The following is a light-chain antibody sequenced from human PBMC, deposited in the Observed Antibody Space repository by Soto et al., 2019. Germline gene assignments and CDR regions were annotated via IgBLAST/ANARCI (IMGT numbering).Light chain of an antibody. V-gene: IGKV3-11*01. CDR3: QERSNWPLT. Sequence: EIVLTQSPATLSLSPGERATLSCRASQSVSSYLAWYQQKPGQAPRLLIYDASNRATGIPARFSGSGFGTDFTLIISSLEPEDFAVYYCQERSNWPLTFGGGTKVEIK. CDR2: DAS. J-gene: IGKJ4*01. CDR1: QSVSSY.